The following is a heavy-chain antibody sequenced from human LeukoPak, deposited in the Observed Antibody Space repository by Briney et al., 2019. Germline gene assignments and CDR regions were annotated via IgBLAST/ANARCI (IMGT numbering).Heavy chain of an antibody. J-gene: IGHJ5*02. V-gene: IGHV4-34*01. CDR2: INHSGST. CDR1: GGSFSGYY. CDR3: ARGQEVGPDAQSGYNWFDP. D-gene: IGHD2-2*01. Sequence: PSETLSLACAVYGGSFSGYYWSWIRQPPGKGLEWIGEINHSGSTNYNPSLKSRVNISVDTSNNQFSLTLSSVTAADTAVYYCARGQEVGPDAQSGYNWFDPWGQGTLVTVSS.